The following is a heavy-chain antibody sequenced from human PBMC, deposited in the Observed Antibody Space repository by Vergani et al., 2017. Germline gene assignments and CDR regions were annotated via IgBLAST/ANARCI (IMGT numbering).Heavy chain of an antibody. V-gene: IGHV1-69*01. Sequence: QVQLVQSGAEVKKPGSSVKVSCKASGGTFSSYAISWVRQAPGQGLEWMGGIIPIFGTANYAQKFQGRVTITADESTTTAYMELSSLRSEDTAVYYCARVTVVPTSRNYYYYMDVWGKGTTVTVSS. CDR1: GGTFSSYA. J-gene: IGHJ6*03. D-gene: IGHD2-2*01. CDR2: IIPIFGTA. CDR3: ARVTVVPTSRNYYYYMDV.